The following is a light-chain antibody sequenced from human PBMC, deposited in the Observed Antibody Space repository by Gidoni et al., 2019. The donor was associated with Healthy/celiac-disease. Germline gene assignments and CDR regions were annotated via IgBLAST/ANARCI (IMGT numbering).Light chain of an antibody. V-gene: IGKV3-20*01. CDR2: GAS. CDR3: QQYGSSPQT. J-gene: IGKJ2*01. CDR1: PSVSSSY. Sequence: EIVLTQSPGTLSLSPGERATLSCRASPSVSSSYLAWYQQKPGQAPRLLIYGASSRATGIPDWFSGRGSGTDFTLTISRLEPEDFAVYYCQQYGSSPQTFGQGTKLEIK.